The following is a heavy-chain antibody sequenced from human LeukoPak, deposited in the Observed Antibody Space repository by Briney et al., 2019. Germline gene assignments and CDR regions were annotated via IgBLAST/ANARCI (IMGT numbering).Heavy chain of an antibody. V-gene: IGHV3-53*01. J-gene: IGHJ3*02. CDR2: IYSGGST. CDR3: ARERITMVRGILDDAFDI. CDR1: GFTVSSNY. D-gene: IGHD3-10*01. Sequence: GGSLRLSCAASGFTVSSNYMNWVRQAPGKGLEWVSVIYSGGSTYYADSVKGRFTISRDNPKNTLYLQMNNLRAEDTAVYYCARERITMVRGILDDAFDIWGQGTMVTVSS.